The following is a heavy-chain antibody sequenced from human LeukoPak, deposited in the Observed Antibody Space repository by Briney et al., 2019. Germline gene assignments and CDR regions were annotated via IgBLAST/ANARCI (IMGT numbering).Heavy chain of an antibody. J-gene: IGHJ4*02. D-gene: IGHD3-10*01. V-gene: IGHV3-23*01. Sequence: GGSLRLSCAASGFTFTSYVMSWVRQAPGKGLEWVSAISGSGGGTSNADSVKGRFTISRDNSKNTLYLQMSSLRAEDTAVYYCAKGAYYYGSGKSYFDYWGQGTLVTVSS. CDR2: ISGSGGGT. CDR3: AKGAYYYGSGKSYFDY. CDR1: GFTFTSYV.